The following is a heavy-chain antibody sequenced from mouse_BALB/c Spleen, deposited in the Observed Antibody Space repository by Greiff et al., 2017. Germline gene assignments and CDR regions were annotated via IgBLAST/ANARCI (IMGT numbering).Heavy chain of an antibody. D-gene: IGHD2-3*01. CDR3: ARDDGYSSAY. V-gene: IGHV5-12-2*01. Sequence: EVMLVESGGGLVQPGGSLKLSCAASGFTFSSYTMSWVRQTPEKRLEWVAYISNGGGSTYYPDTVKGRFTISRDNAKNTLYLQMRSLKSEDTAMYYCARDDGYSSAYWGQGTLVTVSA. CDR1: GFTFSSYT. J-gene: IGHJ3*01. CDR2: ISNGGGST.